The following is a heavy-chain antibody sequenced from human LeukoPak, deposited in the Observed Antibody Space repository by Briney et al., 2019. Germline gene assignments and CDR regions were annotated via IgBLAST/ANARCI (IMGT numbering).Heavy chain of an antibody. CDR1: GYTFTSFN. D-gene: IGHD3-3*01. V-gene: IGHV1-46*01. CDR3: ARDPSRDFFGVVIHDASDI. Sequence: GASVKVSCKASGYTFTSFNMHWVRQAPGQGLEWMGIINPSGGSTSYAQKFQGRVTMTRDTSTRTVYMELSSLRSEDTAVYYCARDPSRDFFGVVIHDASDIWGQGTMVIVSS. J-gene: IGHJ3*02. CDR2: INPSGGST.